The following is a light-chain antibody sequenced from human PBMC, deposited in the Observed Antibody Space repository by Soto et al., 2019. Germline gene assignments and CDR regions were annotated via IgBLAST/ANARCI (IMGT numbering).Light chain of an antibody. V-gene: IGLV2-14*01. CDR3: SSYTTSSTRV. CDR1: SSDVGGYDY. Sequence: QSALTQPASVSGSPGQSITISCTGTSSDVGGYDYVSWYQQHPGKAPKVMIYEVSNRPSGVSYRFSGSKSGNTASLTISGIQAEDEADYYCSSYTTSSTRVFGGGTQLTVL. CDR2: EVS. J-gene: IGLJ2*01.